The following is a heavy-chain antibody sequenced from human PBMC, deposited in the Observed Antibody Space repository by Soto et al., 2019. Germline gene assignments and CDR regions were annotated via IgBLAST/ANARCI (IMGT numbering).Heavy chain of an antibody. J-gene: IGHJ4*02. D-gene: IGHD3-10*01. CDR3: ARAKKESGSYFAVY. CDR1: GYTFSNYG. V-gene: IGHV1-18*01. Sequence: GASVKVSCKASGYTFSNYGISWVRQAPGQGLEWMGWISAYNGDTHYAQKFQGRVTMSTDTSTSSAYVELRSLSSDDTAVYYCARAKKESGSYFAVYWXQGXLVXVSS. CDR2: ISAYNGDT.